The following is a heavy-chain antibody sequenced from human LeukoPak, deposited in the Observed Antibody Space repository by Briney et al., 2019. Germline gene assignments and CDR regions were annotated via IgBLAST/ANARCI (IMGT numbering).Heavy chain of an antibody. V-gene: IGHV3-23*01. D-gene: IGHD1-26*01. Sequence: GGSLRLSCAASGFTFSSYAMSWVRQAPGKGLEWVSAISGSGGSTYYADSVKGRFTISRDNSKNTLYLQMNSLRAEDAAVHYCARVLKARELLGADFDYWGQGTLVTVSS. J-gene: IGHJ4*02. CDR1: GFTFSSYA. CDR3: ARVLKARELLGADFDY. CDR2: ISGSGGST.